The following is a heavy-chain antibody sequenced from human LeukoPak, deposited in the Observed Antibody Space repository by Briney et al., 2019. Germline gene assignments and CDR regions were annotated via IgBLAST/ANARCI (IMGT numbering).Heavy chain of an antibody. CDR2: IYSGGTT. CDR1: GFTVSSNY. CDR3: ARGGYSSSWYHFDY. V-gene: IGHV3-53*01. Sequence: GGSLRLSCAASGFTVSSNYMSWVRQAPGKGLEWVSVIYSGGTTDYADSVKGRFTISRDNSKNTLFLQMNSLRAEDTAVYYCARGGYSSSWYHFDYWGQGTLVTVSS. J-gene: IGHJ4*02. D-gene: IGHD6-13*01.